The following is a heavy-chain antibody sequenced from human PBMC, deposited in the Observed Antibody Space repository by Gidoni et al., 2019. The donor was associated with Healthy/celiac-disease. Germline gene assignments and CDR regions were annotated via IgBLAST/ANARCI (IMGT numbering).Heavy chain of an antibody. CDR1: GFTFSSYG. J-gene: IGHJ4*02. CDR3: AKEDEYYYDSSGYYDY. CDR2: ISHDGSNK. V-gene: IGHV3-30*18. D-gene: IGHD3-22*01. Sequence: QVQLVESGGGVVQPGRSLRLSCAASGFTFSSYGMPWVRQAPGKGLEWVAVISHDGSNKYYANSVKGRFTISRDNSKNTLYLQMNSLRAEDTAVYYCAKEDEYYYDSSGYYDYWGQGTLVTVSS.